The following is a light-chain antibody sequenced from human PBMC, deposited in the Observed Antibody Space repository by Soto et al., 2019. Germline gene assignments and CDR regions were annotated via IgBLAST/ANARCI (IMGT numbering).Light chain of an antibody. J-gene: IGLJ2*01. V-gene: IGLV2-8*01. CDR3: SSYAGRNNVI. Sequence: QSALTQPPSASGSPGQSVTISCTGTSSDVGDYNYVSWYQQHPGKAPKLMIYEVTNRPSGVPDRFSGSKSGNTASLTVSGLRAEDEADYFCSSYAGRNNVIFGGGTKVTVL. CDR2: EVT. CDR1: SSDVGDYNY.